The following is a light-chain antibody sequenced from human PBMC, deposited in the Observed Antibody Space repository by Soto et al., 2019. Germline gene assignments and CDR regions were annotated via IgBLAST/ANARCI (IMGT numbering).Light chain of an antibody. V-gene: IGKV3-20*01. CDR3: HQYGNSPWT. Sequence: EIVLTQSPGTLSLSPGERATLSCRASQSGFSTYLAWFQQKPGQAPRLLIYGVSTRAAGVPDRFSGGGSATDFTLTISRLEPEDFAVYYCHQYGNSPWTIGQGTLVE. CDR1: QSGFSTY. J-gene: IGKJ1*01. CDR2: GVS.